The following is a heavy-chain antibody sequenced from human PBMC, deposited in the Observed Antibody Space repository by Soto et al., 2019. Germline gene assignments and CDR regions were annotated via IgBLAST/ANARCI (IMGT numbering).Heavy chain of an antibody. Sequence: EVQLLESGGGLVQPGGSLRLPFAASGFTFSSYPMSWVRQAPGRGLEWVSGISGSGVSTYYADSLKGRFTISSDNSKNTLYLQMNSLRAEDTAVYYCAKGVPGIAVAGTGYFQHWGQGTLVTVSS. CDR1: GFTFSSYP. D-gene: IGHD6-19*01. CDR2: ISGSGVST. J-gene: IGHJ1*01. CDR3: AKGVPGIAVAGTGYFQH. V-gene: IGHV3-23*01.